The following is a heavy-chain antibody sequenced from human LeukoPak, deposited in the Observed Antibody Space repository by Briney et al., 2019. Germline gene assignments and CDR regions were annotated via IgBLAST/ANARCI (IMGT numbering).Heavy chain of an antibody. CDR3: ARGRPHGNDY. CDR2: AGWAGGTT. V-gene: IGHV3-43*01. J-gene: IGHJ4*02. CDR1: GFNFDRYT. Sequence: PGGSLRLSCATSGFNFDRYTIHWVRQAPGKGLEWVSLAGWAGGTTYYSDSVRGRFTISRDSGKNSVYLQMNSLRVEDTAVYYCARGRPHGNDYWGQGTLVTVSS. D-gene: IGHD4-23*01.